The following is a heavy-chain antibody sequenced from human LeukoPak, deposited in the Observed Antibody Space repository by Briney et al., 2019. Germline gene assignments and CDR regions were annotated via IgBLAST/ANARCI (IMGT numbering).Heavy chain of an antibody. V-gene: IGHV3-48*03. Sequence: GGSLRLSCAASGFTFSSYEMNWVRQAPGKGLEWVSYITADGTNKYDADSVKGRFTISRDNAKNSLYLQMNSLRVDDTAIYYCAREVEWELPDYWGQGTLVTVSS. CDR3: AREVEWELPDY. J-gene: IGHJ4*02. D-gene: IGHD1-26*01. CDR2: ITADGTNK. CDR1: GFTFSSYE.